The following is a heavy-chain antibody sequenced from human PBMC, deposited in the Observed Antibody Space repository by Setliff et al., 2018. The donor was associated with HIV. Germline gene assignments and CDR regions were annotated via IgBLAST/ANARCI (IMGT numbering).Heavy chain of an antibody. J-gene: IGHJ4*02. CDR3: ARSGTIFGVAPIY. V-gene: IGHV3-20*04. CDR1: GFTFDNYG. D-gene: IGHD3-3*01. Sequence: GASVKVSCKASGFTFDNYGMNWVRQAPGKGLEWVSGINWNGGSTGYADSVKGRFTISRDNAKNFLYLQMNSLRAEDTALYYCARSGTIFGVAPIYWGQGILVTVSS. CDR2: INWNGGST.